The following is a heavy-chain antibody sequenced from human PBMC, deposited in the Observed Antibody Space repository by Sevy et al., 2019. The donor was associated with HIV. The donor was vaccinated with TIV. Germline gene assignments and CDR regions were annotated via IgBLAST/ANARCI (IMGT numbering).Heavy chain of an antibody. Sequence: GGSLRLSCAASGFTVSSNYMSWVRQAPGKGLEWVSVIYSGGNTYYADSVKGRFTISRDNSKNTVYLQMNSLRAEDTAVYYCAREMDYGHYYLHAFDIWGQGTMVTVSS. CDR2: IYSGGNT. V-gene: IGHV3-53*01. CDR3: AREMDYGHYYLHAFDI. CDR1: GFTVSSNY. D-gene: IGHD4-17*01. J-gene: IGHJ3*02.